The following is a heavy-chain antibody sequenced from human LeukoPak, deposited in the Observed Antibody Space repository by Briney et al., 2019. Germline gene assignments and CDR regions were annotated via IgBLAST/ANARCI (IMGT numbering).Heavy chain of an antibody. CDR3: ARPSSGWGNWYFDL. V-gene: IGHV4-34*01. J-gene: IGHJ2*01. CDR2: INHSGST. CDR1: GGSFSGYY. D-gene: IGHD6-19*01. Sequence: SETLSLTCAVYGGSFSGYYWSWIRQPPGKGLEWIGEINHSGSTNYNPSLKSRVTISVDTSKNQFSLKLSSVTAADTAVYYCARPSSGWGNWYFDLWGRGTLVTVSS.